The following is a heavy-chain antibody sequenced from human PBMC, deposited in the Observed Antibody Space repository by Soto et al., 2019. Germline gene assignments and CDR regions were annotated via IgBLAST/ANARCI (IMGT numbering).Heavy chain of an antibody. CDR2: IIPIFGTA. CDR3: ARGYSSSWDYYYYGMDV. CDR1: GGTFSSYA. V-gene: IGHV1-69*01. D-gene: IGHD6-13*01. Sequence: QVQLVQSGAEVKKPGSSVKVSCNASGGTFSSYAISWVRQAPGQGLEWMGGIIPIFGTANYAQKFQGRVTITADESTSTAYMELSSLRSEDTAVYYCARGYSSSWDYYYYGMDVWGQGTTVTVSS. J-gene: IGHJ6*02.